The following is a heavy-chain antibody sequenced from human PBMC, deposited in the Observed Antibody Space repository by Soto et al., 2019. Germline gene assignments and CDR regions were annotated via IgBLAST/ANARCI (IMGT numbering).Heavy chain of an antibody. J-gene: IGHJ3*02. V-gene: IGHV1-8*01. CDR3: ARTLVYDFWSGYLRDDAFDI. Sequence: QVQLVQSGAEVKKPGASVKVSCKASGYTFTSYDINWVRQATGQGLEWMGWMNPNSGNTGYAHKFHGRVTMTRNTSISTAYIELSSLRSEDTSLYYCARTLVYDFWSGYLRDDAFDIRGQGKMVTVSS. D-gene: IGHD3-3*01. CDR1: GYTFTSYD. CDR2: MNPNSGNT.